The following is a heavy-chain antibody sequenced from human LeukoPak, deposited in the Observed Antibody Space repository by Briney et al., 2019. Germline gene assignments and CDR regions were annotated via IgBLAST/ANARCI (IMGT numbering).Heavy chain of an antibody. D-gene: IGHD6-13*01. CDR2: ISYSGNT. V-gene: IGHV4-39*01. CDR1: GVSINSSSNQ. J-gene: IGHJ4*02. Sequence: SETLSLTCTVSGVSINSSSNQWGWIRQPPGKGLEWIGSISYSGNTYYNPSLKSRVTISVDTSKNQFSLKLSSVTATDTAVYYCARRASGGGYFDYWGQGTLVTVSS. CDR3: ARRASGGGYFDY.